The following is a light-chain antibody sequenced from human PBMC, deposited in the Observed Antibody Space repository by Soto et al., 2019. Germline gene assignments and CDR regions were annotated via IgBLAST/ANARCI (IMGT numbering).Light chain of an antibody. CDR1: QSISDT. CDR2: DAS. V-gene: IGKV3D-15*01. CDR3: QQYGRTET. J-gene: IGKJ1*01. Sequence: SGYQGRRTTFACRASQSISDTLAWYQQKPGQDPRLLIYDASNRATGIPARFSGSGSGTDFTLTISRLEPEDFAVYCCQQYGRTETSAQGTKVDIK.